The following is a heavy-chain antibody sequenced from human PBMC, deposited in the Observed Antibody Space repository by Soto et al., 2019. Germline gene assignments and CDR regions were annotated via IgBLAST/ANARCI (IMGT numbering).Heavy chain of an antibody. CDR1: GYTFTHFY. V-gene: IGHV1-18*01. J-gene: IGHJ6*02. CDR2: ISPHNFNT. D-gene: IGHD2-15*01. Sequence: VPLEQSGAEVKEPGDSVKVSCKASGYTFTHFYITWVRQAPGQGLEWMGAISPHNFNTNYAQKFRCRLTLTTEKSTNTAYMDLRRLPSDDTAVYYCATVSYSIVVVPDYGTDVWGQGTTVTVSS. CDR3: ATVSYSIVVVPDYGTDV.